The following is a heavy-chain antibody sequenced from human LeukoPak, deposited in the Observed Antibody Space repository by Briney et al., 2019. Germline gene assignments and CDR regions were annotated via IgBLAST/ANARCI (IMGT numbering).Heavy chain of an antibody. J-gene: IGHJ4*02. CDR1: GFTFNSFA. Sequence: GGSLRLSCAASGFTFNSFAMSWVRQAPGKGLEWVSGIDESGAGTFYADSVKGRFTISRDNSKNTLFLQMNSLRVGDTAVYYCANTHDYGDYWGQGTLVTVSS. CDR3: ANTHDYGDY. CDR2: IDESGAGT. V-gene: IGHV3-23*01.